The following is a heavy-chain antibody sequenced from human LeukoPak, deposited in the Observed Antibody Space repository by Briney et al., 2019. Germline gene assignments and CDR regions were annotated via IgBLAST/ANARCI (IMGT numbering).Heavy chain of an antibody. CDR2: IYPGDSDT. CDR3: ARQSIYDFWSGYLDY. J-gene: IGHJ4*02. Sequence: GESLKISCKGSGYSFTSYWIGWVRQMPGKGLEWMGFIYPGDSDTRYSPSFQGQVTISADKSISTAYLQWSSLKASDTAMYYCARQSIYDFWSGYLDYWGQGTLVTVSS. D-gene: IGHD3-3*01. CDR1: GYSFTSYW. V-gene: IGHV5-51*01.